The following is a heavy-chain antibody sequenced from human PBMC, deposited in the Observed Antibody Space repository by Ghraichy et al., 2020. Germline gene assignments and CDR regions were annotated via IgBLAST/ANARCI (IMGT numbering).Heavy chain of an antibody. J-gene: IGHJ4*02. CDR2: IKSDGSDT. V-gene: IGHV3-74*01. CDR3: AREYCRGGRCYFGTGGSHFDY. D-gene: IGHD2-15*01. CDR1: GFTLSNYW. Sequence: GGSLRLSCAASGFTLSNYWMHWVRHAPGKGLVWVSRIKSDGSDTSYADSVKGRFTLSRDNAKNTLYLQMNSLRAEDTAVYYCAREYCRGGRCYFGTGGSHFDYWGQGTLVTVSS.